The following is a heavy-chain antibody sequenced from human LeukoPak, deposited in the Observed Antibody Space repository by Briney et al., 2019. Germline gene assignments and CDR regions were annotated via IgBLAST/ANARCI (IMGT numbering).Heavy chain of an antibody. V-gene: IGHV4-59*04. Sequence: SETLSLTCTVSGGSISSYYWSWIRQPPGKGLEWIGSIYYSGSTYYNPSLKSRVTISVDTSKNQFSLKLSSVTAADTAVYYCAGGINQDYDFWSGYYKGAFDIWGQGTMVTVSS. CDR1: GGSISSYY. D-gene: IGHD3-3*01. CDR3: AGGINQDYDFWSGYYKGAFDI. J-gene: IGHJ3*02. CDR2: IYYSGST.